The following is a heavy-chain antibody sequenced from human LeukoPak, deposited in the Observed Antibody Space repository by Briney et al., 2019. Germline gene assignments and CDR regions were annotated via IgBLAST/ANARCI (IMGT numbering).Heavy chain of an antibody. CDR1: GYSFNMYW. J-gene: IGHJ4*02. V-gene: IGHV5-51*01. Sequence: GESLKISCQGSGYSFNMYWVAWVRQMPGRGLEWMGIIYPGGSDTKYSPSFEGQVTISADKSISTAYLQWSSLKASDTAMYYCARRDYYDSTGCYYYFDYWGQGTLVTVSS. CDR2: IYPGGSDT. CDR3: ARRDYYDSTGCYYYFDY. D-gene: IGHD3-22*01.